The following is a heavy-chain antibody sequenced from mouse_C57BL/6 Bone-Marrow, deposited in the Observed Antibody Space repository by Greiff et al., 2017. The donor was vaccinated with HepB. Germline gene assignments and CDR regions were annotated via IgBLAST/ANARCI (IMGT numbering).Heavy chain of an antibody. CDR3: ARATVVADRCDY. D-gene: IGHD1-1*01. J-gene: IGHJ2*01. CDR2: IYPRDGST. CDR1: GYTFTDYT. Sequence: QVQLQQSDAELVKPGASVKISCKVSGYTFTDYTIHWMKQRPEQGLEWIGYIYPRDGSTKYNEKFKDKATLTVDKSSSTAYMKLSSLTSEDSAVYYCARATVVADRCDYWGQGTTLTVSS. V-gene: IGHV1-78*01.